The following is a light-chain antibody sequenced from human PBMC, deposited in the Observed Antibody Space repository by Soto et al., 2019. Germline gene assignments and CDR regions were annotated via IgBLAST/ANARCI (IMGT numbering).Light chain of an antibody. CDR1: QSISSW. Sequence: DIPMTQSPSTLSASVGDRVTITCRASQSISSWLAWYQQKPGKAPKLLIYDASSLESGVPSRFSGSGSGTEFTPTISSLQPDDFATYYCQQYDSYSLTFGQGTKGEIK. CDR2: DAS. J-gene: IGKJ1*01. V-gene: IGKV1-5*01. CDR3: QQYDSYSLT.